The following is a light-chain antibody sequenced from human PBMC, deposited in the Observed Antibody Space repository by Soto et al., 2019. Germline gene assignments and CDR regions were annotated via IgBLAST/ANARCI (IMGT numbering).Light chain of an antibody. Sequence: QSALTQPASVSGSPGQSVTISCTGTGTDVGGYNYVSWYQHHPGKAPKLMIYEVSNRPPGVSNRFSGSKSGNTASLSISGLQTEDEADYYCSSFTSRSTWLFGGGTKLTVL. J-gene: IGLJ3*02. V-gene: IGLV2-14*01. CDR3: SSFTSRSTWL. CDR2: EVS. CDR1: GTDVGGYNY.